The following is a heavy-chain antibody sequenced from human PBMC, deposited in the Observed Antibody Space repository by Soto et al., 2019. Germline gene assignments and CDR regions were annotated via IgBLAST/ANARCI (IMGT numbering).Heavy chain of an antibody. CDR3: ARLMYYYDSSGYYPACDY. V-gene: IGHV4-39*01. CDR1: GGSISSSSYY. Sequence: SETLSLTCTVSGGSISSSSYYWGWIRQPPGKGLEWIGSIYYSGSTYYNPSLKSRVTISVDTSKNQFSLKLSSVTAADTAVYYCARLMYYYDSSGYYPACDYWGQGTLVTVSS. J-gene: IGHJ4*02. CDR2: IYYSGST. D-gene: IGHD3-22*01.